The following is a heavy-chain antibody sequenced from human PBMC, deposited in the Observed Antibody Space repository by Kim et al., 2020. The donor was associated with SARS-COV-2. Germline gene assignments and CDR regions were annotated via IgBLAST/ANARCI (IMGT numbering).Heavy chain of an antibody. Sequence: GGSLRLSCAASGFTFSNAWMSWVRQAPGKGLEWVGRIKSKTDGGTTDYAAPVKGRFTISRDDSKNTLYLQMNSLKTEDTAVYYCTTWRFGIVGAVDFDYWGQGTLVTVSS. J-gene: IGHJ4*02. CDR2: IKSKTDGGTT. V-gene: IGHV3-15*01. D-gene: IGHD1-26*01. CDR1: GFTFSNAW. CDR3: TTWRFGIVGAVDFDY.